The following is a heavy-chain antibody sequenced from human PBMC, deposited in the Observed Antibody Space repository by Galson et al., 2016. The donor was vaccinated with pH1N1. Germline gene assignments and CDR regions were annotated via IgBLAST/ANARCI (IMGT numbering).Heavy chain of an antibody. J-gene: IGHJ6*02. Sequence: SVKVSCKASGGTFNNYPISWLRQAPGHGLEWMGRIIPIFGTANYAQKFQGRVTITADKSTSTAYMELSSLRSEDTAVYYCARGQGSVSTSYYYGMDVWGQGTTVTVSS. CDR1: GGTFNNYP. V-gene: IGHV1-69*06. CDR3: ARGQGSVSTSYYYGMDV. D-gene: IGHD4-11*01. CDR2: IIPIFGTA.